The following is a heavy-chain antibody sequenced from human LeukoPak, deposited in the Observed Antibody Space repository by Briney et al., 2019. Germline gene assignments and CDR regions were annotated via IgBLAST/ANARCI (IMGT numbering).Heavy chain of an antibody. Sequence: PGGSLRLSCAASGFTFSSYAMSWVRQAPGKRLEWVSAISGSGGSTYYADSVKGRFTISRDNSKNTLYLQMDSLRAEDTAVYYCAKDSISSGYYSPINYFDYWGQGTLVTVSS. V-gene: IGHV3-23*01. J-gene: IGHJ4*02. CDR2: ISGSGGST. CDR3: AKDSISSGYYSPINYFDY. CDR1: GFTFSSYA. D-gene: IGHD3-22*01.